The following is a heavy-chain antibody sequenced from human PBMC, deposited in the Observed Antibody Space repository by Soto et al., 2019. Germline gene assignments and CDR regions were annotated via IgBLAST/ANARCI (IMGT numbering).Heavy chain of an antibody. CDR3: GRVDWNDGAD. V-gene: IGHV3-74*01. CDR1: GLSISDYW. CDR2: IRSGGDT. D-gene: IGHD1-1*01. Sequence: EVRLAESGGGLVQPGGSLRLSCVASGLSISDYWIHWVRQAPGKGLIWVSGIRSGGDTDYAVSVKGRFTLSRDNAKNTVYLQMNNLRADDTAVYYCGRVDWNDGADWGQGTLVTVSS. J-gene: IGHJ4*02.